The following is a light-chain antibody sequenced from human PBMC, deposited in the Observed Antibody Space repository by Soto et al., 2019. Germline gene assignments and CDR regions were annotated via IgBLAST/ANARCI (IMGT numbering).Light chain of an antibody. CDR3: QQRNNWPPIT. V-gene: IGKV3-11*01. J-gene: IGKJ5*01. Sequence: EILLTQSPVTLSLSPVEGGALACRASQSVSSYLAWYQQRPGQAPRLLIYDASNRATGIPARFSGSGSGTDFTLTIDNLEPEDFAIYYCQQRNNWPPITFGQGTRLEIK. CDR1: QSVSSY. CDR2: DAS.